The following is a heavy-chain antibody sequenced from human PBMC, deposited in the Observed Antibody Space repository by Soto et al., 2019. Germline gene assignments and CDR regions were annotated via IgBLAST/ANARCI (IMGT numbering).Heavy chain of an antibody. CDR1: GYTFTSYA. Sequence: GASVKVSCKASGYTFTSYAMHWVRQAPGQRLEWMGWINAGNGNTKYSQKFQGRVTITRDTSASTAYMELSSLRSEDTAVYYCARDPSSCGGACYANWFDPCGQGTLVTASS. CDR3: ARDPSSCGGACYANWFDP. J-gene: IGHJ5*02. D-gene: IGHD2-21*01. V-gene: IGHV1-3*01. CDR2: INAGNGNT.